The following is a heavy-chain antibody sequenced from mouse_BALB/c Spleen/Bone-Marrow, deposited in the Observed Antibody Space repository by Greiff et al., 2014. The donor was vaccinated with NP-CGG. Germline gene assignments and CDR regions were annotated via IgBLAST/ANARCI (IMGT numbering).Heavy chain of an antibody. Sequence: QVQLQQSGAELVRPGASVKLSCKASDYSFTNYWMHWVKQRPGQGLEWIGMIHPPDSETRLNQKFKDKATLTVDKSSSTAYMQLSSPTSEDSAVYYCARGGSDGWRFDVWGAGTTVTVSS. V-gene: IGHV1-74*01. D-gene: IGHD1-2*01. CDR3: ARGGSDGWRFDV. CDR1: DYSFTNYW. J-gene: IGHJ1*01. CDR2: IHPPDSET.